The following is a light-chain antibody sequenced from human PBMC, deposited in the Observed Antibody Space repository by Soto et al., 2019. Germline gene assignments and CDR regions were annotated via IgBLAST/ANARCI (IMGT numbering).Light chain of an antibody. CDR1: QSVSSY. Sequence: EIVLTQSPGTLSLSPGERATLSCRASQSVSSYLAWYRQKPGQAPRLLIYDASNRATGIPARFSGSGSGTDFTLTISRLEPEDFAVYCCQQFSSYPLTFGGGTKVDIK. CDR2: DAS. J-gene: IGKJ4*01. CDR3: QQFSSYPLT. V-gene: IGKV3-11*01.